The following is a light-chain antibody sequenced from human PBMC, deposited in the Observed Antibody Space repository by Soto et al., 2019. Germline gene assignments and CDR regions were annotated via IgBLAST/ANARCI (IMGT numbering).Light chain of an antibody. CDR1: QSVTSSY. CDR2: GAS. J-gene: IGKJ1*01. Sequence: EIVLTQSPGTLSLSPGERATLSCRASQSVTSSYLAWYQQKPGQAPRLLIYGASSRATGILDRFSGSGSGTDFTVTISRLEPADFAVYYGQQYGSSPWTFGQGTKVEFK. CDR3: QQYGSSPWT. V-gene: IGKV3-20*01.